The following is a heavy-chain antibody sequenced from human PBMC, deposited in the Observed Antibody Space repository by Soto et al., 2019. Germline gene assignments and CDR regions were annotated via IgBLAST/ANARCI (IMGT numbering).Heavy chain of an antibody. CDR1: GGTFSTYA. V-gene: IGHV1-69*01. D-gene: IGHD2-15*01. J-gene: IGHJ6*02. CDR2: VIPIFGTP. Sequence: QVQLVQSGAEVKKPGSSVKVSCKAPGGTFSTYAISWVRQAPGQGLEGMGGVIPIFGTPKYAPKFQGRVTITADESTSTGYMELRSLRSEDTAVYYCARSQGGSSSLDIYYYYYYGMDVWGQGTTVTVSS. CDR3: ARSQGGSSSLDIYYYYYYGMDV.